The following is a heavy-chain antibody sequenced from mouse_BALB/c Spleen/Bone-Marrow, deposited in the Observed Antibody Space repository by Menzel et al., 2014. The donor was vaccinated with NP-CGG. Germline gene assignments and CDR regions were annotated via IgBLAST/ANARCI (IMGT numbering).Heavy chain of an antibody. J-gene: IGHJ3*01. CDR1: GYTFTSYY. D-gene: IGHD1-1*01. V-gene: IGHV1S81*02. CDR2: INPSNGGT. CDR3: TRSYYAKEGAWFAY. Sequence: QVQLQQPGAELVKPGASVKLSCKASGYTFTSYYMYWVKQRPGQGLEWIGGINPSNGGTNFNEKFKSKATLTVDKSSSTAYMQLSSLTSEDSAVYYCTRSYYAKEGAWFAYWGQGTLVTVSA.